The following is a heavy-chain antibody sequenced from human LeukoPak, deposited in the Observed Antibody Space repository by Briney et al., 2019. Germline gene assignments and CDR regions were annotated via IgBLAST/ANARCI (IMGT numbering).Heavy chain of an antibody. Sequence: VGSLRLSCAASGFTFSSYEMNWVRQAPGKGLEWVSYISSSGSTIYYADSVKGRFTISRDNAKNSLYLQMNSLRAEDTAVYYCASDNLSDSSDLDYWGQGTLVTVSS. J-gene: IGHJ4*02. CDR2: ISSSGSTI. D-gene: IGHD3-22*01. CDR1: GFTFSSYE. V-gene: IGHV3-48*03. CDR3: ASDNLSDSSDLDY.